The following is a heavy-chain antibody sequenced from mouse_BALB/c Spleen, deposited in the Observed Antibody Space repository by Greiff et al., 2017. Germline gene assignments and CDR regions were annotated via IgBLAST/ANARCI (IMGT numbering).Heavy chain of an antibody. D-gene: IGHD5-1*01. V-gene: IGHV3-2*02. Sequence: EVQLQESGPGLVKPSQSLSLTCTVTGYSITSDYAWNWIRQFPGNKLEWMGYISYSGSTSYNPSLKSRISITRDTSKNQFFLQLNSVTTEDTATYYCASSTYYYAMDYWGQGTSVTVSS. CDR3: ASSTYYYAMDY. CDR1: GYSITSDYA. CDR2: ISYSGST. J-gene: IGHJ4*01.